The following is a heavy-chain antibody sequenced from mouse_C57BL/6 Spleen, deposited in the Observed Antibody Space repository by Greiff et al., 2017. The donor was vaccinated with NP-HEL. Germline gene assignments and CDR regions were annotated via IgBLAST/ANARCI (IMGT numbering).Heavy chain of an antibody. Sequence: EVKLVESGGGLVKPGGSLKLSCAASGFTFSSYAMSWVRQTPEKRLEWVATISDGGSYTYYPDNVKGRFTISRDNAKNNLYLQMSHLKSEDTAMYYCARDEGAYGSSFYWYFDVWGTGTTVTVSS. V-gene: IGHV5-4*01. J-gene: IGHJ1*03. D-gene: IGHD1-1*01. CDR2: ISDGGSYT. CDR1: GFTFSSYA. CDR3: ARDEGAYGSSFYWYFDV.